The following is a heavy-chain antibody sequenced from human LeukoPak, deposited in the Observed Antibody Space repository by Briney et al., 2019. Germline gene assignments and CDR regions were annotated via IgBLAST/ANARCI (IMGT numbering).Heavy chain of an antibody. CDR3: ARLHYDVLTGPFDY. CDR1: GITVNTNY. V-gene: IGHV3-66*04. Sequence: GGSLRLSCAASGITVNTNYMSWVRQAPGKGLEWVSIIYSGGATFYADSVKGRFTISRESSKNTLWLEMSSLRVEDTAVYYCARLHYDVLTGPFDYWGQGTLVTVSS. D-gene: IGHD3-9*01. CDR2: IYSGGAT. J-gene: IGHJ4*02.